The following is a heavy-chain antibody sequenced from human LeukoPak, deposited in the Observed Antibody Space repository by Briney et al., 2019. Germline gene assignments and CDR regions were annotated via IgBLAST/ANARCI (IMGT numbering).Heavy chain of an antibody. CDR2: IYHSGST. Sequence: SETLSLTCAVSGYSISSGYYWGWIRQPPGKGLEGIGSIYHSGSTYYNPSLKSRVTISVDTSKNQFSLKLSSVTAADTAVYYCARRPWLWFGETHYYMDVWGKGTTVTVSS. CDR3: ARRPWLWFGETHYYMDV. CDR1: GYSISSGYY. V-gene: IGHV4-38-2*01. J-gene: IGHJ6*03. D-gene: IGHD3-10*01.